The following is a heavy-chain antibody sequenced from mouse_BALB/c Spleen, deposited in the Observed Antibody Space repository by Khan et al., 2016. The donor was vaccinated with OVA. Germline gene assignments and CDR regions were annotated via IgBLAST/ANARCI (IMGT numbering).Heavy chain of an antibody. CDR1: GSSITSDFA. V-gene: IGHV3-2*02. D-gene: IGHD2-2*01. Sequence: EVQLQESGPGLVKPSQSLSLTCTVTGSSITSDFAWNWVRQFPGNKLEWMGYISFSGSTSYDPSLKSRLSITRDTSKNQFFLQLSSVTTEDTATYYCIRAVYYAYAYAMDYWGQGTSVTVSS. CDR3: IRAVYYAYAYAMDY. J-gene: IGHJ4*01. CDR2: ISFSGST.